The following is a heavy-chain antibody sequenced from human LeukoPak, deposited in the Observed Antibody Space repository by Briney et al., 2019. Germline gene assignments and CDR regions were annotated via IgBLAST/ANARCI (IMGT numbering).Heavy chain of an antibody. CDR3: ARCGTGNYHYDY. J-gene: IGHJ4*02. V-gene: IGHV3-23*01. CDR2: ISGSGANT. Sequence: GGSLRLSCEASGFRFGDFAMSWVRQTPGKGPEWVSGISGSGANTYYAASVKGRFTSSRDNSKNILYLQMNSLRAEDTAVYYCARCGTGNYHYDYWGQGTLVTVSS. CDR1: GFRFGDFA. D-gene: IGHD1-7*01.